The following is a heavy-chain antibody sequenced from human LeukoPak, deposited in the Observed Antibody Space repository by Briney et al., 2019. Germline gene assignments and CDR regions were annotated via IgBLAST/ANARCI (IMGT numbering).Heavy chain of an antibody. Sequence: GGSLRLSCAASGFTFDDYAMHWVRQAPGKGLEWVSGISWNSGSIGYADSVKGRFTISRDNAKNSLYLQMNSLRAEDTALYYCARATASRFDYWGQGTLVTVSS. V-gene: IGHV3-9*01. CDR1: GFTFDDYA. CDR3: ARATASRFDY. CDR2: ISWNSGSI. J-gene: IGHJ4*02.